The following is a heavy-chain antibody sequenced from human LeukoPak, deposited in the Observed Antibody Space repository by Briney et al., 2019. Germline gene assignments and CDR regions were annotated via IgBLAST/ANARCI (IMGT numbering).Heavy chain of an antibody. J-gene: IGHJ3*02. Sequence: GASVKVSCTASGYTFTSYNINWVRQAPGQGLEWMGWINTYSGKTRFAQKFQGRVTMTTDTSTSTVYMELRSLRSDDTAVYYCASLGGYCSGGSCYFIGAFDIWGQGTMVTVSS. CDR1: GYTFTSYN. CDR2: INTYSGKT. CDR3: ASLGGYCSGGSCYFIGAFDI. V-gene: IGHV1-18*01. D-gene: IGHD2-15*01.